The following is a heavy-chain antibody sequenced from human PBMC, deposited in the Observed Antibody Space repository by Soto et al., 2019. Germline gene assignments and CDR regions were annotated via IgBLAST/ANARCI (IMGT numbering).Heavy chain of an antibody. CDR3: ARGPTTLLTEAYYYYGMDV. Sequence: ASVTVSCKASGYTFTGYYMHWVRQAPGQGLEWMGWINPNSGCTNYAKKFQGWVTMTRDTTISTAYMELSRLRSDDTAVYYCARGPTTLLTEAYYYYGMDVWGQGTTVTVSS. CDR1: GYTFTGYY. CDR2: INPNSGCT. V-gene: IGHV1-2*04. J-gene: IGHJ6*02.